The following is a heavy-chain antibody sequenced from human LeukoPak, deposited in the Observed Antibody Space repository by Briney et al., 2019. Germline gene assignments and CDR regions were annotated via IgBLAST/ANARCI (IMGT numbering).Heavy chain of an antibody. CDR1: GGSISSSSYY. CDR3: ARDIAAAGRSWFDP. Sequence: KTSETLSLTCTVSGGSISSSSYYWGWIRQPPGKGLEWIGSIYYSGSTYYNPSLKSRVTISVDTSKNQFSLKLSSVTAADTAVYYCARDIAAAGRSWFDPWGQGTLVTVSS. V-gene: IGHV4-39*02. J-gene: IGHJ5*02. CDR2: IYYSGST. D-gene: IGHD6-13*01.